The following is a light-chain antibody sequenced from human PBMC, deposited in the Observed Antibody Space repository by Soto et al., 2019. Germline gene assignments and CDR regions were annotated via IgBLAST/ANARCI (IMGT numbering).Light chain of an antibody. Sequence: EIVLTQSPGTLSLSPGERATLSCRASQSINNNYLAWYQQKRGQAPRLLIYGASSRSTGIPDRFSGSGSQTDFTLTISRLEPEDFAVYYCQQYGGSPRTFGQGTKVEIK. V-gene: IGKV3-20*01. CDR2: GAS. CDR1: QSINNNY. CDR3: QQYGGSPRT. J-gene: IGKJ1*01.